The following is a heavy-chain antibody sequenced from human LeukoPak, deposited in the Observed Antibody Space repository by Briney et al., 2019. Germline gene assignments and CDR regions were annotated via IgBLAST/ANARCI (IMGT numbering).Heavy chain of an antibody. CDR3: ARDGHYDILTGYYPGFDY. J-gene: IGHJ4*02. D-gene: IGHD3-9*01. CDR2: IYYSGST. V-gene: IGHV4-59*01. CDR1: AGSISSYY. Sequence: SETLSLTCTVSAGSISSYYWSWIRQPPGKGLEWVGYIYYSGSTNYNPSLKSRVTISVDTSKNQFSLKLSSVTAADTAVYYCARDGHYDILTGYYPGFDYWGQGTLVTVSS.